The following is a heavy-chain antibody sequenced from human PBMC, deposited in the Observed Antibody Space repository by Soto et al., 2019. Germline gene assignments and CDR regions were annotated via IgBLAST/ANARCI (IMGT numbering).Heavy chain of an antibody. J-gene: IGHJ4*02. CDR2: IIPIFDMT. CDR1: GGPYSKYS. Sequence: QVQLVQSGTEVKKPGSSVTVSCKASGGPYSKYSISWVRQAPGQGLEWMGRIIPIFDMTNYAQKFQGRVKINEDKSTSTVYMDLSSLRSEDTAVYYCARSLLGDHYDSDGLDSWGQGTLVSVSS. V-gene: IGHV1-69*02. D-gene: IGHD3-22*01. CDR3: ARSLLGDHYDSDGLDS.